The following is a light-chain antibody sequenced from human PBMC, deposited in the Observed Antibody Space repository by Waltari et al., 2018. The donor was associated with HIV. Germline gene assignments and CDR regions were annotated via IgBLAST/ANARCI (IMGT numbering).Light chain of an antibody. CDR1: KIGSKN. J-gene: IGLJ2*01. CDR2: YAS. V-gene: IGLV3-21*01. CDR3: QVWDSSSDHVI. Sequence: YVLTQPPAVSVAPGKTATITCGGDKIGSKNVQWYQQRPGQAPVMVILYASDLPSGIPERFSGSNSGNTATLSSSRVEGGDEADYDCQVWDSSSDHVIFGGGTKLTVL.